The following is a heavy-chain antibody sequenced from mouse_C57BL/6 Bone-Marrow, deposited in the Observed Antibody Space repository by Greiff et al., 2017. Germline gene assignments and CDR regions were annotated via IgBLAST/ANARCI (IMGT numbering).Heavy chain of an antibody. CDR2: ISNGGGST. CDR1: GFTFSDYY. CDR3: ARPATTPFYAMDY. J-gene: IGHJ4*01. V-gene: IGHV5-12*01. Sequence: EVMLVESGGGLVQPGGSLKLSCAASGFTFSDYYMSWVRQTPEKRLEWVAYISNGGGSTYYPDTVKGRFTISRDNAKNTLYLQMSRLKSEDTAMYYCARPATTPFYAMDYWGQGTSVTVSS. D-gene: IGHD1-2*01.